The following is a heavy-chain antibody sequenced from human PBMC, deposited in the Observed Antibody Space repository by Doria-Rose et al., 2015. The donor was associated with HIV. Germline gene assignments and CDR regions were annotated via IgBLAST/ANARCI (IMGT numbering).Heavy chain of an antibody. D-gene: IGHD1-20*01. J-gene: IGHJ4*02. CDR2: TYIRGST. Sequence: QPAGKGLEWIGRTYIRGSTDYNPSLQSRVTISVDTSKNQFSLEVNSVTAADTAVYYCARTANWNDGRVDSWGQGTSVIVSS. CDR3: ARTANWNDGRVDS. V-gene: IGHV4-61*02.